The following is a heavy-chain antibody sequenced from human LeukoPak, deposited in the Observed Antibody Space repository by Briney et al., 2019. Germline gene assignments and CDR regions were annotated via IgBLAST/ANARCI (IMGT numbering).Heavy chain of an antibody. CDR2: ITGSGDNS. V-gene: IGHV3-23*01. Sequence: GGSLGLSCAASGFTFSNYAMNWIRQAPGKGLEWASHITGSGDNSYYTDSVKGRFTLSRDNSKNTLFLQMNSLRAEDTAVYYCTRDEGLVAGIWRALDIWGQGTMVTVSS. CDR1: GFTFSNYA. J-gene: IGHJ3*02. CDR3: TRDEGLVAGIWRALDI. D-gene: IGHD6-19*01.